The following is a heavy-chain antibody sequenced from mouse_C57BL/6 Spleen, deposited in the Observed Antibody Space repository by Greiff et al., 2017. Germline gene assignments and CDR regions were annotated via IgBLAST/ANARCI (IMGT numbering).Heavy chain of an antibody. V-gene: IGHV1-82*01. CDR3: ARRSGTGYFDY. CDR1: GYAFSSSW. J-gene: IGHJ2*01. D-gene: IGHD4-1*01. Sequence: VQLQQSGPELVKPGASVKISCKASGYAFSSSWMNWVKQRPGKGLEWIGRIYPGDGDTNYNGKFKGKATLTADKSSSTAYMQLSSLTSEDSAVCFCARRSGTGYFDYWGQGTTLTVSS. CDR2: IYPGDGDT.